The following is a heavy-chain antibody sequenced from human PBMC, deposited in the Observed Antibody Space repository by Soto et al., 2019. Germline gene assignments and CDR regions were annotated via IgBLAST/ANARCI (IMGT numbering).Heavy chain of an antibody. Sequence: ASVKVSCKVSGYTFTTYGISWVRQAPGQGLEWMGWISAYNGDTNYAQSVQGRVTMTTDTSTSTAYMELRSLRSDDTAVYYCARDLIAVRPGWFDPWGQGTLVPSPQ. V-gene: IGHV1-18*01. CDR1: GYTFTTYG. CDR2: ISAYNGDT. D-gene: IGHD6-6*01. CDR3: ARDLIAVRPGWFDP. J-gene: IGHJ5*02.